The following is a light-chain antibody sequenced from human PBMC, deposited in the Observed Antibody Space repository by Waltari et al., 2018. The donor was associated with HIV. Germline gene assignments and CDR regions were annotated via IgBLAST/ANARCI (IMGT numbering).Light chain of an antibody. J-gene: IGKJ4*01. CDR3: QQRSIWPPLT. Sequence: EFVLTQSPATLSLCPGERSTLSCRASQSISSYLAWYQQKSGQPPRLLIYDATNRANGVPARFSGSGSGTDYTLTISSLEPEDFAVYFCQQRSIWPPLTFGGGTKVEMK. CDR2: DAT. V-gene: IGKV3-11*01. CDR1: QSISSY.